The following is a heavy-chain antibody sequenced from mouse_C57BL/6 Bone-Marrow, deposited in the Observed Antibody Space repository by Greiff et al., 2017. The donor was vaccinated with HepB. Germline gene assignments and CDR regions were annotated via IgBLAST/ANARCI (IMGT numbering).Heavy chain of an antibody. V-gene: IGHV10-1*01. CDR3: VGDIRGFDY. Sequence: EVKVVESGGGLVQPKGSLKLSCAASGFSFNTYAMNWVRQAPGKGLEWVARIRSKSNNYATYYADSVKDRFTISRDDSESMLYLQMNNLKTEDTAMYYCVGDIRGFDYWGQGTTLTVSS. CDR1: GFSFNTYA. CDR2: IRSKSNNYAT. J-gene: IGHJ2*01.